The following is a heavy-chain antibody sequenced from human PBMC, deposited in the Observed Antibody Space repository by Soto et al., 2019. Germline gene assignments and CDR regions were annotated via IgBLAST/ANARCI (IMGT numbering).Heavy chain of an antibody. CDR3: SRLLTYSYGYPNWFDP. J-gene: IGHJ5*02. CDR2: IYYSGST. V-gene: IGHV4-39*01. CDR1: GGSISSSSYY. Sequence: QLQLQESGPGLVKPSETLSLTCTVSGGSISSSSYYWGWIRQPPGKGLEWIGSIYYSGSTYYNPSLKSRVTISVDTSKNQFSLKLSSVTAADTAVYYCSRLLTYSYGYPNWFDPWGQGTLVTVSS. D-gene: IGHD5-18*01.